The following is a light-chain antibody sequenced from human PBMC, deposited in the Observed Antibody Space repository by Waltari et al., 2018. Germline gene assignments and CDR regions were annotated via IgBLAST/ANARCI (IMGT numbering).Light chain of an antibody. J-gene: IGLJ2*01. V-gene: IGLV2-8*01. CDR1: SSDVGSYNY. CDR3: SSYAGSNNVI. CDR2: EVT. Sequence: QSALTQPPSASGSRGQSVTISCTGTSSDVGSYNYVSWYQQHPGKAPKPMIYEVTKRPSGVPDRFSGSKSGNTASLTVSGLQAEDEADYYCSSYAGSNNVIFGGGTRLTVL.